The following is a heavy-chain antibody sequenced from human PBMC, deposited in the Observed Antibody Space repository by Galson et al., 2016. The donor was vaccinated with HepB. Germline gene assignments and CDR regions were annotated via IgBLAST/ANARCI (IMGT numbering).Heavy chain of an antibody. CDR1: GFSFSSYG. CDR3: ARAKSGHTFFYHYGMDV. V-gene: IGHV3-23*01. Sequence: SLRLSCAASGFSFSSYGMTEVRQAPGMGLEWVSAISGSGDSIYYADTVKGRFTISRDESKNTLYLQMNSLRADDTAVYYCARAKSGHTFFYHYGMDVWGQGTTVTVSS. D-gene: IGHD3-3*01. CDR2: ISGSGDSI. J-gene: IGHJ6*02.